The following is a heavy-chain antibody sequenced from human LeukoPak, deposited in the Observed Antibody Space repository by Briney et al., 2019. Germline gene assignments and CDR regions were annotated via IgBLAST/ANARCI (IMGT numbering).Heavy chain of an antibody. CDR1: GGSISSYY. D-gene: IGHD6-13*01. J-gene: IGHJ4*02. CDR3: ARGSGSSWFDY. CDR2: IYYSGST. V-gene: IGHV4-59*01. Sequence: SETLSLTCTVSGGSISSYYWSWIRQPPGKGLEWIGYIYYSGSTNYNPSLKSRVTISVDTSKNQFSLKLSSVTVADTAVYYCARGSGSSWFDYWGQGTLVTVSS.